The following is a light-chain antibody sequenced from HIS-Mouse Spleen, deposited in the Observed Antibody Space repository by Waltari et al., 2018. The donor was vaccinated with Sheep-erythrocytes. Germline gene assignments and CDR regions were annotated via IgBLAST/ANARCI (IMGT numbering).Light chain of an antibody. CDR1: ALPNKY. V-gene: IGLV3-25*03. Sequence: SYELTQPPSVSVSPGQTARITRSGDALPNKYAYWYQQKPGQAPVLVIYKDSERPSGIPERFSGSSSGTTVTLTISGVQAEDEADYYCQSADSSGTYPVFGGGTKLTVL. CDR3: QSADSSGTYPV. CDR2: KDS. J-gene: IGLJ2*01.